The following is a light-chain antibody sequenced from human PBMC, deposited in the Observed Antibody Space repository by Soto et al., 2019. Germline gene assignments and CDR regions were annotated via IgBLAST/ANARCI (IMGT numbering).Light chain of an antibody. J-gene: IGKJ5*01. Sequence: EIVMTQSPATLSVSPGERATLSCRASQSVSTNLAWYQQKPGQAPRLLIYGASTRATDIPDRFSGSGSGTEFTLTITSLQSEDFAVYYCQHDNNWPPWITFDQGTRLEIK. CDR1: QSVSTN. V-gene: IGKV3-15*01. CDR3: QHDNNWPPWIT. CDR2: GAS.